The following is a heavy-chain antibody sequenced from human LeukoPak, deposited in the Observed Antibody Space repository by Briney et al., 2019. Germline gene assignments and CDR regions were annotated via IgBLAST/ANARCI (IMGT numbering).Heavy chain of an antibody. D-gene: IGHD6-13*01. J-gene: IGHJ4*02. CDR3: AKNAWYCLDY. V-gene: IGHV4-4*02. Sequence: SETLSLTCTVSGDSISNNIWWSWVRQPPGKGLEWIGEIFHSGSTNYNPSLKSRVTISLDKSKNQVVLRVDSLTAADTAVYYCAKNAWYCLDYWGQGTLVTVSS. CDR1: GDSISNNIW. CDR2: IFHSGST.